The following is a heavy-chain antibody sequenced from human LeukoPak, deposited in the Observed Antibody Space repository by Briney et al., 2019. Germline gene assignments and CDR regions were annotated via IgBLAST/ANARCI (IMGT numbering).Heavy chain of an antibody. Sequence: PGGSLRLSCAASGFTFSSYAMSWVRQAPGKGLEWVSAISGSGGSTYYADSVKGRFTISRDNSKNTLYLQMNSLRAEDTAVYYCAKTPRYCSSTSCYDYWGQGTLVTVSS. D-gene: IGHD2-2*01. J-gene: IGHJ4*02. V-gene: IGHV3-23*01. CDR2: ISGSGGST. CDR3: AKTPRYCSSTSCYDY. CDR1: GFTFSSYA.